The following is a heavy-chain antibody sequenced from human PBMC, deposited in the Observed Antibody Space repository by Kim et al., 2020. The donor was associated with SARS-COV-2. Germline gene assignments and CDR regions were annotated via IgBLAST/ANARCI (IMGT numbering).Heavy chain of an antibody. V-gene: IGHV3-64D*06. D-gene: IGHD2-2*01. J-gene: IGHJ6*02. CDR3: VKMGYCSNINCYSAMDV. CDR2: ISSNGGST. CDR1: KFTFSNYA. Sequence: GGSLRLSCSASKFTFSNYAIHWVRQAPEKGLEYVSAISSNGGSTYYADFVKGRFTISRDNSKNTLYLQMSSLRTEDTAVYYCVKMGYCSNINCYSAMDVWGQGTTVTVSS.